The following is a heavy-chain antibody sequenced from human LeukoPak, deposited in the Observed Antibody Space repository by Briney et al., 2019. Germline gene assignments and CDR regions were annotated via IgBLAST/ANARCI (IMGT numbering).Heavy chain of an antibody. CDR2: IRYGGSNK. CDR3: AKDPTSFSVSKRGDNWFDP. CDR1: GFTFSSYG. Sequence: GGSLRLSCAASGFTFSSYGMHWVRQAPGKGLEWVAFIRYGGSNKYYADSVKGRFTISRDNSKNTLYLQINSLRAEDTAVYYCAKDPTSFSVSKRGDNWFDPWGQGTLVTVSS. J-gene: IGHJ5*02. V-gene: IGHV3-30*02. D-gene: IGHD3-10*01.